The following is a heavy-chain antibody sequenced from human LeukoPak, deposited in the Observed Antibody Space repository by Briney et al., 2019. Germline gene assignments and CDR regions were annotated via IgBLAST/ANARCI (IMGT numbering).Heavy chain of an antibody. CDR1: GFTFDDYV. Sequence: PGGSLRLSCAASGFTFDDYVMHWVRQAPGKGLEWVSSIGWNKDKILYADSLKGRFTISRDNARRSLFLQMDSLRAEDTAFYYCAKAKRNSDYLFDYWGQGTLVAASS. D-gene: IGHD5-12*01. J-gene: IGHJ4*02. CDR2: IGWNKDKI. V-gene: IGHV3-9*01. CDR3: AKAKRNSDYLFDY.